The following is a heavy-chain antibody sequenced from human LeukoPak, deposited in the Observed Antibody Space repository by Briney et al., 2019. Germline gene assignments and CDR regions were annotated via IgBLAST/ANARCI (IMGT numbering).Heavy chain of an antibody. V-gene: IGHV3-66*01. CDR3: AREVTGDSSSYYFDY. J-gene: IGHJ4*02. CDR1: GFTVSSNY. D-gene: IGHD6-6*01. CDR2: IYSGGST. Sequence: GGSLRLSCAASGFTVSSNYMSWVRQAPGRGLEWVSVIYSGGSTYYADSVKGRFTISRDNSKNTLYLQMNSLRAEDTAVYYCAREVTGDSSSYYFDYWGQGTLVTVSS.